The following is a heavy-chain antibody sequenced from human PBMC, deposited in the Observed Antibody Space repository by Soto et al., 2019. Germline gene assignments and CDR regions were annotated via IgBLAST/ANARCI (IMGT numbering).Heavy chain of an antibody. CDR2: ISGSGGST. CDR1: GFTFSNYA. CDR3: AKSRYYNSQEGWFDP. V-gene: IGHV3-23*04. Sequence: VQLVESGGGVVQPGRSLRLSCVASGFTFSNYAMSWVRQAPGKGLEWVSAISGSGGSTYYADSVKGRFTISRDNSKNTLYLQMNSLRAEDTAVYYCAKSRYYNSQEGWFDPWGQGTLVTVSS. J-gene: IGHJ5*02. D-gene: IGHD1-20*01.